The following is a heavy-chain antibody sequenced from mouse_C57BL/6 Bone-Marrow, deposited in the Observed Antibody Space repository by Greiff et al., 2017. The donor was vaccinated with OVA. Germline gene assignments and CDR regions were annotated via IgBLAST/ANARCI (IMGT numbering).Heavy chain of an antibody. CDR3: ARWAGSSSAWFAY. V-gene: IGHV1-52*01. CDR2: IDPSDSET. Sequence: QVQLQQPGAELVRPGSSVKLSCKASGYTFTSYWMHWVKQRPIQGLEWIGNIDPSDSETHYNQKFKDKATLTVDKSSSTAYMQLSSLTSEDSAVYYCARWAGSSSAWFAYWGQGTLVTVSA. CDR1: GYTFTSYW. D-gene: IGHD1-1*01. J-gene: IGHJ3*01.